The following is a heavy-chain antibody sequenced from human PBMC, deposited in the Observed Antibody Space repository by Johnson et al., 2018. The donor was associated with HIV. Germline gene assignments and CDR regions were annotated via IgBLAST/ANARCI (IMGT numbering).Heavy chain of an antibody. CDR1: GFTVSSNY. V-gene: IGHV3-53*01. CDR2: IYSGGST. CDR3: ARPSGSGWSSDAFDI. D-gene: IGHD6-19*01. Sequence: VQLVESGGGFIQPGGSLRLSCAASGFTVSSNYMSWVRQAPGKGLEWVSVIYSGGSTYYADSVKGRFTISRDNSKNTLYLQMNSLRAEDTAVYYCARPSGSGWSSDAFDIWGQGTMVTVSS. J-gene: IGHJ3*02.